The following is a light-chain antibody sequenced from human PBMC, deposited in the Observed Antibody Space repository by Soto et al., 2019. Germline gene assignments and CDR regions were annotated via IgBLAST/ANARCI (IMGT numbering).Light chain of an antibody. CDR2: GAS. V-gene: IGKV3D-15*01. J-gene: IGKJ4*01. Sequence: EIVLTQSPATLSVSPGERAALSCRASQSVSHNLAWYQQKPGQPPRLLIFGASTRATGIPARFSGSGSEAEFALTISTLQSEDFAVYYCQQYSVWPLTFGGGTKVEIK. CDR1: QSVSHN. CDR3: QQYSVWPLT.